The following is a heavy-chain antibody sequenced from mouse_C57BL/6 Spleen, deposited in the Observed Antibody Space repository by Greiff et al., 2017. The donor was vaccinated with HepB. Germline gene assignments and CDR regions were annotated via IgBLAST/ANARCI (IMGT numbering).Heavy chain of an antibody. V-gene: IGHV1-63*01. J-gene: IGHJ2*01. D-gene: IGHD2-1*01. CDR3: ARRVTIYTTDYFDY. CDR1: GYTFTNYW. Sequence: QVQLQQSGAELVRPGTSVKMSCKASGYTFTNYWIGWAKQRPGHGLEWIGDIYPGGGYTNYNEKFKGKATLTADKSSSTAYMQFSSLTSEDSAIYYCARRVTIYTTDYFDYWGQGTTLTVSS. CDR2: IYPGGGYT.